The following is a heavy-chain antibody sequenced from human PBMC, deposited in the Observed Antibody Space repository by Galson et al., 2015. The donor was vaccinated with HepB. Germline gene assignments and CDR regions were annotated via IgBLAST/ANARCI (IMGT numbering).Heavy chain of an antibody. V-gene: IGHV1-24*01. J-gene: IGHJ2*01. D-gene: IGHD3-22*01. Sequence: SVKVSCKVSGYTLTELSMHWVRQAPGKGLEWIGGFDPEDGETIYAQKFQGRVTMTEDTSTDTAYMELSSLRSEDTAVYYCATAGVVNAYWYFDLWGRGTLVTVSS. CDR3: ATAGVVNAYWYFDL. CDR2: FDPEDGET. CDR1: GYTLTELS.